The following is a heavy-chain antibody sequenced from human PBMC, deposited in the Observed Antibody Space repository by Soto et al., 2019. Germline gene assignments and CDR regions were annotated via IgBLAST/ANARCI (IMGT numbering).Heavy chain of an antibody. Sequence: QVTLKESGPVLVNPTETLTLTCTVSGFSLSNARMGVSWIRQPPGKALEWLAHIFSNDEKSYSTSLKSRLTISKDTSKSQVVLTMTNMDPVDTATYYCARLYYDFWSGYYLFDYWGQGTLVTVSS. CDR3: ARLYYDFWSGYYLFDY. D-gene: IGHD3-3*01. CDR2: IFSNDEK. CDR1: GFSLSNARMG. V-gene: IGHV2-26*01. J-gene: IGHJ4*02.